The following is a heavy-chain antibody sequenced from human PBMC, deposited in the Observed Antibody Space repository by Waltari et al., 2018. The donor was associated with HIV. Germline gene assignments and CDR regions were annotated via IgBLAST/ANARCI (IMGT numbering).Heavy chain of an antibody. D-gene: IGHD4-4*01. CDR3: TRSSKLDY. J-gene: IGHJ4*02. V-gene: IGHV3-49*03. CDR2: IRSRIYGGAT. CDR1: GFSFGDFA. Sequence: EVQLVEFGGGLVQPGRSLRLSCTGFGFSFGDFAIRWFRRAPGKGLEWVGLIRSRIYGGATEYAASAKGRFTISRDDLKSVAYLQMNSLKTEDTAVYYCTRSSKLDYWGQGTLVTVSS.